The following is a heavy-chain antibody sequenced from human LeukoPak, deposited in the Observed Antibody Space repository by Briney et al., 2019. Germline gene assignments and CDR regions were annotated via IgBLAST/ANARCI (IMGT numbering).Heavy chain of an antibody. CDR3: ASRNTFGVVTPFDY. CDR2: IYYSGST. Sequence: SETLSLTCTVSGGSISSSSYYWGWIRQPPGTGLEWIGSIYYSGSTYYNPSLKSRVTISVDTSKNQFSLKLSSVTAADTAVYYCASRNTFGVVTPFDYWGQGTLVTVSS. J-gene: IGHJ4*02. D-gene: IGHD3-3*01. V-gene: IGHV4-39*01. CDR1: GGSISSSSYY.